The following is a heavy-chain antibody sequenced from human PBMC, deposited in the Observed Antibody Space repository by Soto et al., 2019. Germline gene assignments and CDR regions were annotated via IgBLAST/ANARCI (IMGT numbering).Heavy chain of an antibody. Sequence: ASVKVSCKASGYTFTGYYMHWVRQAPGQGLEWMGWINPNSGGTNYAQKFQGWVTMTRDTSISTAYMELSRLRSDDTAVYYCARSHDYGDYATISISGYFQHWGQGTLVTVSS. V-gene: IGHV1-2*04. CDR1: GYTFTGYY. CDR3: ARSHDYGDYATISISGYFQH. D-gene: IGHD4-17*01. CDR2: INPNSGGT. J-gene: IGHJ1*01.